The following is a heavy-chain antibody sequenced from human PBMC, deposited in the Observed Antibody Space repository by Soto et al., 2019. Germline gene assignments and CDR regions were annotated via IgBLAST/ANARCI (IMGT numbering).Heavy chain of an antibody. CDR1: GFTFSSYG. CDR3: AKAPGRDCYNREWYFDL. Sequence: QVQLVESGGGVVQPGRSLRLSCAASGFTFSSYGMHWVRQAPGKGLEWVAVISYDGSNKYYVDSVKGRFTISRDNSKKTLYLQMNSLRAEDTAVYYCAKAPGRDCYNREWYFDLWGRGTLVTVSS. CDR2: ISYDGSNK. D-gene: IGHD2-21*01. J-gene: IGHJ2*01. V-gene: IGHV3-30*18.